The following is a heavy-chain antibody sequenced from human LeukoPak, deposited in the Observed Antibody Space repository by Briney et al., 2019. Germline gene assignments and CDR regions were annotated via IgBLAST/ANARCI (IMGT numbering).Heavy chain of an antibody. J-gene: IGHJ6*02. D-gene: IGHD5-12*01. CDR3: ARGSGYSGYDYYYGMDV. CDR2: IYYSGST. V-gene: IGHV4-59*01. Sequence: SETLSLTCTVSGGSISSYYWSWIRQPPGKGLEWIGYIYYSGSTNYNPSLKSRVTISVDTSKNQFSLKLSSVTAADTAVYYCARGSGYSGYDYYYGMDVWGQGTTVIVSS. CDR1: GGSISSYY.